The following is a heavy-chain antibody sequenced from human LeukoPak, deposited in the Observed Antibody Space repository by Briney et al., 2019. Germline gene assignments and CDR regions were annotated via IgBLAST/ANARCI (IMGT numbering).Heavy chain of an antibody. CDR1: GGSISSSSYY. Sequence: PSETLSLTCTVSGGSISSSSYYWGWIRQPPGKGLEWIGSIYYSGSTNYNPSLKSRVTISVDTAKNHFSLNLSSVTAADTAVYYCARDPLAAAGLDYWGQGTLVTVSS. J-gene: IGHJ4*02. V-gene: IGHV4-39*07. CDR3: ARDPLAAAGLDY. D-gene: IGHD6-13*01. CDR2: IYYSGST.